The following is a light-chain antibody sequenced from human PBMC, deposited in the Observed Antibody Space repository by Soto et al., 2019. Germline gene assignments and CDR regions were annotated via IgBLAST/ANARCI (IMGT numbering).Light chain of an antibody. CDR3: QQCGSSPWT. V-gene: IGKV3-20*01. CDR2: AAS. J-gene: IGKJ1*01. Sequence: EIVLTQSPGTLSLSPGERATLSCRASQSVSSYYLARYQQKPGQAPRLLIYAASSRATGIPDRFSGGGSGTDFTLTISRLEPEDFAVYYCQQCGSSPWTFGQGTKVEIK. CDR1: QSVSSYY.